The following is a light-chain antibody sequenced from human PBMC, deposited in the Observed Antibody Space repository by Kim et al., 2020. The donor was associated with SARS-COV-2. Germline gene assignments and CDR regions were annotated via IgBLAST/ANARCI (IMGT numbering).Light chain of an antibody. J-gene: IGKJ4*01. V-gene: IGKV1-33*01. CDR3: QQFDDMPLT. Sequence: SASVGDRVTFACQASQDISTNLNWYQQRPGKAPKVLIYDASTLEAGVPSRFSGSGYGTEFTFTISSLQPEDVATYYCQQFDDMPLTFGGGTKVEI. CDR2: DAS. CDR1: QDISTN.